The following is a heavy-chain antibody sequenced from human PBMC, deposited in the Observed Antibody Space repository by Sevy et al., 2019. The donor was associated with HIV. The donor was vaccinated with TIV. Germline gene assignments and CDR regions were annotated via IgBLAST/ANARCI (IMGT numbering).Heavy chain of an antibody. CDR2: MSWDGDST. CDR3: AKDRGFDYGMDV. CDR1: GFTFDDYT. D-gene: IGHD3-3*01. J-gene: IGHJ6*02. Sequence: GGSLRLSCAASGFTFDDYTMHWVRQAPGKGLEWVSLMSWDGDSTNYADSVKGRFTISRDNIKNSLYLQMNSLRTEDTALYYCAKDRGFDYGMDVWGQGTTVTVSS. V-gene: IGHV3-43*01.